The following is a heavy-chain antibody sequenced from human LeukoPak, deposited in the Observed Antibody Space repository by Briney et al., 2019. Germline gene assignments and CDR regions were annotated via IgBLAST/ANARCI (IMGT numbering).Heavy chain of an antibody. CDR3: AALIRVRGVIIWDY. CDR1: GFTFTSSA. V-gene: IGHV1-58*02. CDR2: IVVGSGNT. Sequence: TSVKVSCKASGFTFTSSAMQWVRQARGQRLEWIGWIVVGSGNTNYAQKFQERVTITRDMSTSTAYMELSSLRSEDTAVYYCAALIRVRGVIIWDYWGLGTLVTVSS. J-gene: IGHJ4*02. D-gene: IGHD3-10*01.